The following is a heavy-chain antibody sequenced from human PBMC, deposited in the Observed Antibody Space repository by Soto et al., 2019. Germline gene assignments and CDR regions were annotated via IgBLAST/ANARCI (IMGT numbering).Heavy chain of an antibody. CDR2: RYYRSKWYN. CDR3: ARAPNLDGSSSFGSLGNWVDP. D-gene: IGHD6-6*01. J-gene: IGHJ5*02. V-gene: IGHV6-1*01. CDR1: GDGVSSNSAA. Sequence: PXQTLSLACAICGDGVSSNSAAWNWIRQSPSRGLEWLVRRYYRSKWYNDYAVSLKSRITINPDTSKNQLSLELNSVTPEDRAVYYCARAPNLDGSSSFGSLGNWVDPWGQGTPVTVSS.